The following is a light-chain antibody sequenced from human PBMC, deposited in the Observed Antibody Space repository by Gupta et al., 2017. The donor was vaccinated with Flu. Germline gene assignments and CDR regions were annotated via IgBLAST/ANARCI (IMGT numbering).Light chain of an antibody. CDR1: QGISTY. CDR2: AAS. J-gene: IGKJ3*01. V-gene: IGKV1-8*01. CDR3: QQDDNYPNT. Sequence: AIRMTQSPSSFSASTGDRVTITCRASQGISTYLAWYQQKPGKAPKLLIYAASTLQSGVPSRFIGSGSGTDFTLTITFLHSEDFASYYCQQDDNYPNTFGHGTKVDVK.